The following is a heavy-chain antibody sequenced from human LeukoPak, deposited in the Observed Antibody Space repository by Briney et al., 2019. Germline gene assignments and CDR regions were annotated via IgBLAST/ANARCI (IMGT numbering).Heavy chain of an antibody. V-gene: IGHV4-34*01. CDR2: INHSGST. D-gene: IGHD2-2*01. CDR3: ARAGSRDIVVVSGATNYYYGMDV. J-gene: IGHJ6*02. Sequence: SETLSLTCTVSGGSISSYYWSWIRQPPGKGLEWIGEINHSGSTNYNPSLKSRVTVSVDTSKNQFSLKLSSVTAADTAVYYCARAGSRDIVVVSGATNYYYGMDVWGQGTTVTVSS. CDR1: GGSISSYY.